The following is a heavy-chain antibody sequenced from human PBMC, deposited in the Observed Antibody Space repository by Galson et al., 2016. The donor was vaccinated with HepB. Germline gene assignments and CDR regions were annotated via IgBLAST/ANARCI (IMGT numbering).Heavy chain of an antibody. Sequence: IRQSPGKGLEWIGSVYYSGNTYYHPSLKSRVSISMDTSKNKFSLKLFSVTAADTAVYYCARRLTFWSGPSDYWGQGALVTVSS. V-gene: IGHV4-39*01. J-gene: IGHJ4*02. CDR2: VYYSGNT. CDR3: ARRLTFWSGPSDY. D-gene: IGHD3-3*01.